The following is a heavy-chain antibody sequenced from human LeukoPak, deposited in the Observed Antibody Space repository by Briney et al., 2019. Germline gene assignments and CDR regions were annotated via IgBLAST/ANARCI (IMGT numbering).Heavy chain of an antibody. V-gene: IGHV4-39*01. D-gene: IGHD3-10*01. J-gene: IGHJ4*02. CDR3: ARYVVYGSGKYYFDY. CDR1: GGSVSSTTYY. Sequence: SETLSLTCTVSGGSVSSTTYYWSWTRQPPGKGLEWIASINYSGSTYYNPSLKSRVTISVDTSENQFSLKLSSVTAADTAVYYCARYVVYGSGKYYFDYWGQGTLVTVSS. CDR2: INYSGST.